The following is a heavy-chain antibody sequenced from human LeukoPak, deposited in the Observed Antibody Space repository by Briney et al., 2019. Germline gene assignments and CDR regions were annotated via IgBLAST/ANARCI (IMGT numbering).Heavy chain of an antibody. Sequence: PSETLSLTCTVSGGSISSSSYYWGWIRQPPGKGLEWIGSIYYSGSTYYNPSLKSRVTISVDTSKNQFSLKLSSVTAADTAVYYCARTGCSSTSCYEFDYWGQGILVTVSS. V-gene: IGHV4-39*01. CDR2: IYYSGST. D-gene: IGHD2-2*01. CDR3: ARTGCSSTSCYEFDY. CDR1: GGSISSSSYY. J-gene: IGHJ4*02.